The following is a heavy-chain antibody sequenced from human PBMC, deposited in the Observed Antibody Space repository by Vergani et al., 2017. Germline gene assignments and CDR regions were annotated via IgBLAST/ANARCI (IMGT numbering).Heavy chain of an antibody. J-gene: IGHJ2*01. Sequence: QVHLVESGGGLVKPGGSLRLSCAISGFSFSDYYMTWIRQSPGKGLEWVSHISASGTTIYYADSVKGRFTISRDSATKSLSLQMNSLRPEDTAVYYCVRGVRWLWYFDLWGRGTLVTVSS. CDR3: VRGVRWLWYFDL. D-gene: IGHD3-22*01. CDR2: ISASGTTI. CDR1: GFSFSDYY. V-gene: IGHV3-11*01.